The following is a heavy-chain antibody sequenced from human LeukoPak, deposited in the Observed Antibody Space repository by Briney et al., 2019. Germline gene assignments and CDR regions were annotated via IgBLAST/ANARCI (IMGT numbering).Heavy chain of an antibody. V-gene: IGHV3-30*04. CDR3: ARNQLKAAPDY. J-gene: IGHJ4*02. CDR2: ISYDGSNK. D-gene: IGHD6-6*01. CDR1: GFTFSSYA. Sequence: GGSLRLSCAASGFTFSSYAMHWVRQAPGKGLEWVAVISYDGSNKYYADSVKGRFTISRDNPKNTLYLQMNSLRAEDTAVYYCARNQLKAAPDYWGQGTLVTVSS.